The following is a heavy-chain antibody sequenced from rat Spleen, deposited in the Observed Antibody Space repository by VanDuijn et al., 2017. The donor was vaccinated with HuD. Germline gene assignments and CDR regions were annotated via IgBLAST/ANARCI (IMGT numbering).Heavy chain of an antibody. Sequence: EVQLVESGGGLVQPGRSLKISCVVSGLTFSNYDMAWVRQAPTKGLEWVAAIDYDGSSIHYGDSVKGRFTVFRNNVRNSLYLQMNSRRSEDTATYYCARGDSGLDYWGHGLMVTVSS. CDR2: IDYDGSSI. CDR1: GLTFSNYD. CDR3: ARGDSGLDY. V-gene: IGHV5-22*01. J-gene: IGHJ2*01. D-gene: IGHD4-3*01.